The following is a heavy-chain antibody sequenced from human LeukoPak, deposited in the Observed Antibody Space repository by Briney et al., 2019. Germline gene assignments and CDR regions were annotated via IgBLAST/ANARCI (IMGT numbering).Heavy chain of an antibody. Sequence: GGSLRLSCAASGFTFNNYWMSWVRQAPGKGLEWVANINQDGSEEDYVDSVKGRFSISRDNAKNSMYLQMNSLRAEDTAIYYCARAAIWGQGTLVTVSS. CDR2: INQDGSEE. J-gene: IGHJ4*02. CDR3: ARAAI. V-gene: IGHV3-7*01. CDR1: GFTFNNYW.